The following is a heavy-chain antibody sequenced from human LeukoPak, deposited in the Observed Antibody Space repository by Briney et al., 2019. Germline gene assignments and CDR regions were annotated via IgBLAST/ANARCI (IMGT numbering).Heavy chain of an antibody. CDR1: GFTFSTYA. D-gene: IGHD3-22*01. CDR2: IGGSSTSL. Sequence: PGGSLRLSCATSGFTFSTYAMNWVRQAPGEGLEWVSSIGGSSTSLYYADSLKGRFTISRDNAKNSLYLQMNSLRAEDTAVYYCARLRSYYDSSGYYQDYWGQGTLVTVSS. V-gene: IGHV3-21*06. J-gene: IGHJ4*02. CDR3: ARLRSYYDSSGYYQDY.